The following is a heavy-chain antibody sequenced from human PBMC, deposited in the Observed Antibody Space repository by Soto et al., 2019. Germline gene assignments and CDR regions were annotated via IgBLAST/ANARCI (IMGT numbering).Heavy chain of an antibody. CDR1: GFTFSSYA. CDR2: ISGSGADT. J-gene: IGHJ5*02. CDR3: AKDRLASGSGVRFDP. V-gene: IGHV3-23*01. Sequence: EVQLLESGGGLVQPGGSLRLSCAASGFTFSSYAMSWVRQAPGKGLEWVSAISGSGADTYYADSVKGRFTISRDNSKNTLYLQMNRLRDEDAALYYCAKDRLASGSGVRFDPWGQGTLVTVSS. D-gene: IGHD3-10*01.